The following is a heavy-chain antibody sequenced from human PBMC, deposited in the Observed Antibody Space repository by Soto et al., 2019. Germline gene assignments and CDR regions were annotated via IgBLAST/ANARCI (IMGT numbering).Heavy chain of an antibody. V-gene: IGHV3-11*01. CDR2: ITFSGNTV. CDR3: ARVSWREKYGMDV. Sequence: GGSLRLSCAASGFTFSDPYMSWIRQAPGKGLEWISYITFSGNTVYYADSLKGRFTISRDNAKNSLYLQMNRLRAEDTAVYYCARVSWREKYGMDVWGQGTTVTVSS. J-gene: IGHJ6*02. CDR1: GFTFSDPY.